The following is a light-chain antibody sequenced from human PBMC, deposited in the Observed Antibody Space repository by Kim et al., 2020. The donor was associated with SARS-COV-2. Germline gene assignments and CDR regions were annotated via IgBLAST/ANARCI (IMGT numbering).Light chain of an antibody. V-gene: IGKV3-11*01. CDR1: QNVFNY. CDR2: DAS. CDR3: QQRADWPLT. J-gene: IGKJ4*01. Sequence: EIVLTQSPVTLSLSPGERATLSCRASQNVFNYLAWYRQKPGQAPRLLIKDASNRATGIPARFSASGFGTDFSLTISSLEPEDFAVYYCQQRADWPLTFGGGTKVDIK.